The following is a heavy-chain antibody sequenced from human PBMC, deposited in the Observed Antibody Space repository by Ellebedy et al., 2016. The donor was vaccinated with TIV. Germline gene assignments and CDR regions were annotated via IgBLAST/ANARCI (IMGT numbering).Heavy chain of an antibody. D-gene: IGHD6-19*01. J-gene: IGHJ3*02. V-gene: IGHV3-30*03. CDR1: GFTFSASV. CDR3: VRGWYSSGHCDVFAM. CDR2: ISVDGRAV. Sequence: GGSLRLXXVGFGFTFSASVMHWVRQDPGKGLDWVAGISVDGRAVHYPDSVKGRFTISRDNAQNTVYLQMNSLRLEDTAVYYCVRGWYSSGHCDVFAMWGQGTIVTVSS.